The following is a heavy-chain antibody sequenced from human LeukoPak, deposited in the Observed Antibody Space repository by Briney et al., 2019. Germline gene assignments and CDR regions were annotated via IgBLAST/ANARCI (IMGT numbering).Heavy chain of an antibody. CDR1: GYSFTSYW. CDR2: IDPSDSYT. CDR3: ARRLTAPDAFDI. D-gene: IGHD5-18*01. V-gene: IGHV5-10-1*01. J-gene: IGHJ3*02. Sequence: GESLKISCKGSGYSFTSYWISWVRQMPGKGLEWMGRIDPSDSYTNYSPSFQGHVTISADKSISTAYLQWSSLRASDTAMYYCARRLTAPDAFDIWGQGTMVTVSS.